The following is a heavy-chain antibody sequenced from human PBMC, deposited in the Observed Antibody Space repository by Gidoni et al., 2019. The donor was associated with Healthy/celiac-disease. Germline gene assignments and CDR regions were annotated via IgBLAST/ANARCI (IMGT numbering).Heavy chain of an antibody. CDR3: ARLQYCSGGSCYSQYYYGMDV. CDR1: VFTFCTYR. V-gene: IGHV3-33*01. D-gene: IGHD2-15*01. Sequence: QVQLVESGRGVVEPGRSLSLSCAASVFTFCTYRMPWVRPAPGKGLVWGAVSWYYVSNKYYADSVKCRFTISRDNSKNTLYLQMNSLRAEDTAVYYCARLQYCSGGSCYSQYYYGMDVWCQGTTVTVSS. CDR2: SWYYVSNK. J-gene: IGHJ6*02.